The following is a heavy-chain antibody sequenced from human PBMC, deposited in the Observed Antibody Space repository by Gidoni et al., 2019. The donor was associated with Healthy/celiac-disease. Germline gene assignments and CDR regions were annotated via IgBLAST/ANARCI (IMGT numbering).Heavy chain of an antibody. Sequence: EVQLVASGGGLIQPGGSLSPSCAASGFTVSSNYMGWVRQAPGEGLAWVSVIYSGGRTYYADSVKGRFTISRDNSKNTLYLQMNSLRAEDTAVYYCARTGYSSSWYFNYWGQGTLVTVSS. V-gene: IGHV3-53*01. D-gene: IGHD6-13*01. CDR2: IYSGGRT. CDR1: GFTVSSNY. CDR3: ARTGYSSSWYFNY. J-gene: IGHJ4*02.